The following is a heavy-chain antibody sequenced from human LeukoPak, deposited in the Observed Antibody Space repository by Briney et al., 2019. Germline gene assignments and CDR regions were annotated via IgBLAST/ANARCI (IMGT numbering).Heavy chain of an antibody. J-gene: IGHJ4*02. CDR2: ISSSSSYI. CDR3: ARALWGPYVWGSYRTYYFDY. D-gene: IGHD3-16*02. V-gene: IGHV3-21*01. CDR1: GFTFSSYW. Sequence: PGGSLRLSCAASGFTFSSYWMSWVRQAPGKGLEWVSSISSSSSYIYYADSVKGRFTISRDNAKHSLYLQMNSLRAEDTAVYYCARALWGPYVWGSYRTYYFDYWGQGTLVTVSS.